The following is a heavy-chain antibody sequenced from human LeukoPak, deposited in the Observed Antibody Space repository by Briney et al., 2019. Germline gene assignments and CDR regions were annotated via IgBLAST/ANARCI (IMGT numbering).Heavy chain of an antibody. CDR2: FDPEDGEA. V-gene: IGHV1-24*01. J-gene: IGHJ4*02. Sequence: GASVKVSCKVSGYTLTELSMHWVRQAPGKGLEWMGGFDPEDGEAIYAQKFQGRVTMTEDTSTDTAYMELSSLRSEDTAVYYCATSGSIAAAGTFDYWGQGTLVTVSS. CDR1: GYTLTELS. D-gene: IGHD6-13*01. CDR3: ATSGSIAAAGTFDY.